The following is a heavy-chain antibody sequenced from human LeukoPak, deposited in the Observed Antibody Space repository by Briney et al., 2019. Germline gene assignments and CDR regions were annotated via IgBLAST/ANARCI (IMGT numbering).Heavy chain of an antibody. CDR2: IFPGDSDT. V-gene: IGHV5-51*01. CDR1: GYSFSTYW. D-gene: IGHD4-23*01. Sequence: GESLKISCKTSGYSFSTYWIGWVRQMPGKGLEWMGIIFPGDSDTTYSPSFQGQVTISADESISTVYLQWSSLRASDSAMYYCARGGGSDDYGGNGFEVTFDYWGQGTLVTVSS. CDR3: ARGGGSDDYGGNGFEVTFDY. J-gene: IGHJ4*02.